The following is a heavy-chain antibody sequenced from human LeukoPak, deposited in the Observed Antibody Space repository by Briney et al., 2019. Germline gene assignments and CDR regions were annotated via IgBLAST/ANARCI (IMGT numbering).Heavy chain of an antibody. V-gene: IGHV1-69*05. CDR2: IIPIFGTA. CDR1: GGTFSSYA. Sequence: SVKVSCKASGGTFSSYAISWVRQAPGQGLEWMGGIIPIFGTANYAQKFQGRVTITTDESTSTAYMELSSLRSEDTAVYYCASSHYDYGDYGAHWYFDLWGRGTLVTVSS. D-gene: IGHD4-17*01. J-gene: IGHJ2*01. CDR3: ASSHYDYGDYGAHWYFDL.